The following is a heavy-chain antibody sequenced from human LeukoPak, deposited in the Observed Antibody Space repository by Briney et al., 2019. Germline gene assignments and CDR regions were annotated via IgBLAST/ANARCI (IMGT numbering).Heavy chain of an antibody. J-gene: IGHJ4*02. CDR2: ISGSGGST. V-gene: IGHV3-23*01. D-gene: IGHD3-22*01. Sequence: PGGSLRLSCAASGFTFSSYAMSWVRQAPGKGLEWVSAISGSGGSTYYADSVKGRFTISRDNSKNTLYLQMNSLRAEDTAVYYCAKSRKRITMIVVVIGKAYYFDYWGQGTLVTVSS. CDR1: GFTFSSYA. CDR3: AKSRKRITMIVVVIGKAYYFDY.